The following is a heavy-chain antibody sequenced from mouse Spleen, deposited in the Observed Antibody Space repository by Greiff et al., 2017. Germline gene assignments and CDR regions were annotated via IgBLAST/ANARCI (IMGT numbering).Heavy chain of an antibody. D-gene: IGHD2-3*01. CDR3: ARRDGSYFDY. V-gene: IGHV1-58*01. Sequence: VQLQQSGAELVRPGSSVKMSCKTSRYTFTSYGINWVKQRPGQGLEWIGYIYIGKGYTEYNEKFKGKATLTSDTSSSTAYMQLSSLTSEDSAIYFCARRDGSYFDYWGQGTTLTVSS. CDR1: RYTFTSYG. CDR2: IYIGKGYT. J-gene: IGHJ2*01.